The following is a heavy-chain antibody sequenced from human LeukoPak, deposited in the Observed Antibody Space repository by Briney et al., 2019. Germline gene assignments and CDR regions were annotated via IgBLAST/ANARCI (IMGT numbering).Heavy chain of an antibody. J-gene: IGHJ3*02. CDR3: ARVPYYDFWSALDAFDI. Sequence: GGSLRLSCAASGFTFSSYAMHWVRQAPGKGLEWVAVISYDGSNKYYADSVKGRFTISRDNSKNTLYLQMNSLRAEDTAVYYCARVPYYDFWSALDAFDIWGQGTMVTVSS. CDR1: GFTFSSYA. V-gene: IGHV3-30-3*01. CDR2: ISYDGSNK. D-gene: IGHD3-3*01.